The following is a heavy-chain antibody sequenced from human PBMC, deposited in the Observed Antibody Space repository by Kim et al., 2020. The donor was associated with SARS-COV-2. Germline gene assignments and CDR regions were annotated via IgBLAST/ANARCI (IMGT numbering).Heavy chain of an antibody. D-gene: IGHD5-18*01. CDR2: INAGNGNT. CDR3: ARGRGYSYGKGWYFDL. J-gene: IGHJ2*01. V-gene: IGHV1-3*01. Sequence: ASVKVSCKASGYTFTSYAMHWVRQAPGQRLEWMGWINAGNGNTKYSQKFQGRVTITRDTSASTAYMELSSLRSEDTAVYYCARGRGYSYGKGWYFDLWGRGTLVTVSS. CDR1: GYTFTSYA.